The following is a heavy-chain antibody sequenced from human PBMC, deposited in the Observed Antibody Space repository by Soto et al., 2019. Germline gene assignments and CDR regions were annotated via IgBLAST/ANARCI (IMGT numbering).Heavy chain of an antibody. V-gene: IGHV4-34*01. D-gene: IGHD3-10*01. CDR1: GGSFSGYY. CDR2: INHSGST. J-gene: IGHJ6*03. Sequence: SSETLSLTCAVYGGSFSGYYWSWIRQPPGKGLEWIGEINHSGSTNYNPSLKSRVTISVDTSKNQFSLKLSSVTAADTAVYYCARAGSQSYYGSGSYAYMDVWGKGTTVTVSS. CDR3: ARAGSQSYYGSGSYAYMDV.